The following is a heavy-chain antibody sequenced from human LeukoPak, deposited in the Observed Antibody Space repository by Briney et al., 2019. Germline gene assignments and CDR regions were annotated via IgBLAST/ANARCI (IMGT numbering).Heavy chain of an antibody. Sequence: PGGSLRLSCAASGFIFSSYSMNWVRQAREKGLEWVSFIGSSSSFIYYADSVKGRFTISRDNDKNSLYLQMNSLRAEDTAVYYCARARYSSSPFDPWGQGTLVTVPS. CDR3: ARARYSSSPFDP. V-gene: IGHV3-21*01. CDR2: IGSSSSFI. CDR1: GFIFSSYS. D-gene: IGHD6-13*01. J-gene: IGHJ5*02.